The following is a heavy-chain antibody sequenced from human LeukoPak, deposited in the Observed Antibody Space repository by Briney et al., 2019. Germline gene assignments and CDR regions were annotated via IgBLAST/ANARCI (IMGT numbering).Heavy chain of an antibody. Sequence: GSLRLSCSASGFTFSSYWMSWVRQAPGKGLEWVANIKQDGSEKYYVDSVKGRFTISRDNAKNSLYLQMNSLRAEDTAVYYCARHKYYYDSSGYYSLKYWGQGTLVTVSS. CDR2: IKQDGSEK. CDR1: GFTFSSYW. J-gene: IGHJ4*02. D-gene: IGHD3-22*01. CDR3: ARHKYYYDSSGYYSLKY. V-gene: IGHV3-7*01.